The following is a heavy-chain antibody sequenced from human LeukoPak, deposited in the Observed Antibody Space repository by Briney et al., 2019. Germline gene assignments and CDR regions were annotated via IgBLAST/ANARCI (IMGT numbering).Heavy chain of an antibody. CDR3: ARVTLYRSSSSDY. Sequence: PGGSLRLSCAASGFSLTTYEMNWVRQAPGKGLEWVSYISSSGSTIYYADSVKGRFTISRDNAKNSLYLRMNSLRAEDTAVYYCARVTLYRSSSSDYWGQGTLVTVSS. D-gene: IGHD6-6*01. J-gene: IGHJ4*02. V-gene: IGHV3-48*03. CDR2: ISSSGSTI. CDR1: GFSLTTYE.